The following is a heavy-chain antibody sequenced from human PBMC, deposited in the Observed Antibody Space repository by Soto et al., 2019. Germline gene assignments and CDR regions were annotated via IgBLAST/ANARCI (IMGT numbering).Heavy chain of an antibody. J-gene: IGHJ4*02. Sequence: ESLKISCKGSGYSFTSYWIGWVRQMPGKGLEWMGIIYPGDSDTRYSPSFQGQDTISADKSISTAYLQWSSLKASDTAMYYCAREGAYYYDSSGYYSPYYFDYWGQGTLVTVSS. CDR1: GYSFTSYW. CDR3: AREGAYYYDSSGYYSPYYFDY. V-gene: IGHV5-51*01. CDR2: IYPGDSDT. D-gene: IGHD3-22*01.